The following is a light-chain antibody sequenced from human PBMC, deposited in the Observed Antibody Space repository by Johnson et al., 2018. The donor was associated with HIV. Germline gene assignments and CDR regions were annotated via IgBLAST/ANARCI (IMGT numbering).Light chain of an antibody. CDR2: ENN. J-gene: IGLJ1*01. Sequence: QSVLTQPPSVSAAPGQKVTISCSGSNSNIGNNYVSWYQQLPGTAPKLLIYENNKRPSGIPDRFSGSKSGTSATLGITGLQTGDEADYYCGTWDSSLSAGLFGTGTKVTVL. CDR3: GTWDSSLSAGL. CDR1: NSNIGNNY. V-gene: IGLV1-51*02.